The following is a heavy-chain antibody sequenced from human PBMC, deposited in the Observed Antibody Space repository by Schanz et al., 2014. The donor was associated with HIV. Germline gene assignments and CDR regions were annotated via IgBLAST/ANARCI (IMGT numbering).Heavy chain of an antibody. Sequence: VQLVESGGGLVKPGGSLRLSCAGSGFTFSTYSMNWVRRAPGKGLEWVSAIRSGNRYIYYADSVKGRFTISRDNAKNSLYLQMNRLRAEDTAVYYCARLYYDSWGGKDEYYFDYWGQGTLVTVSS. CDR3: ARLYYDSWGGKDEYYFDY. CDR1: GFTFSTYS. CDR2: IRSGNRYI. D-gene: IGHD3-3*01. V-gene: IGHV3-21*01. J-gene: IGHJ4*02.